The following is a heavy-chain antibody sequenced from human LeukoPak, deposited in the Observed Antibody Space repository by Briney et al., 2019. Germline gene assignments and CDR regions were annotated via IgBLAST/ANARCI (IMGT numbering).Heavy chain of an antibody. J-gene: IGHJ5*02. CDR3: ARSHYYDSSGSHNYWFDP. Sequence: PSETLSLTCTVSGGSISSYYWSWIRQPPGKGLEWIGHIYYSGSTNYNPSLKSRVTISIDTSKNQFSLRLSSVTAADTAVYYCARSHYYDSSGSHNYWFDPWGQGTLVTVSS. D-gene: IGHD3-22*01. CDR2: IYYSGST. V-gene: IGHV4-59*01. CDR1: GGSISSYY.